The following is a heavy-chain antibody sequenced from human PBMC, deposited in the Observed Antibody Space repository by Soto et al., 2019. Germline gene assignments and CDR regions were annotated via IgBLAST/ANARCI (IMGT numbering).Heavy chain of an antibody. CDR2: IYSGGSS. J-gene: IGHJ5*02. D-gene: IGHD3-10*01. CDR1: GFPVSSSH. Sequence: GGSLRLSCPTSGFPVSSSHMTWVRQAPGKGLEWVSVIYSGGSSYYAVSVQGRFTISRDNSKNTVYLQMNSLRGEDTAMYYCARLGPYGSESYSFRYNRFDPWGQGTQVTVSS. CDR3: ARLGPYGSESYSFRYNRFDP. V-gene: IGHV3-53*01.